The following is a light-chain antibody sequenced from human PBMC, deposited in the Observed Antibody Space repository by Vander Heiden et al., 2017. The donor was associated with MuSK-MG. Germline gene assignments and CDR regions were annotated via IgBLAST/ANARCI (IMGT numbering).Light chain of an antibody. V-gene: IGLV3-25*03. CDR2: KDS. Sequence: SYELTQPPSVSVSPGQTARITCSRDALSKQYAYWYQQKPGQAPVLVIYKDSERPSGIPERFSGSSSGTTVTLTISGVQAEDEADYYCQSADSSGTYWVFGGGTKLTVL. CDR3: QSADSSGTYWV. CDR1: ALSKQY. J-gene: IGLJ3*02.